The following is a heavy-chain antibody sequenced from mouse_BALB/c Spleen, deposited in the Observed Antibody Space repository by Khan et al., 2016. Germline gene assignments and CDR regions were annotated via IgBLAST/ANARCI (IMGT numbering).Heavy chain of an antibody. Sequence: QLKESGPGLVKPSQSLSLTCTVTGYSITSDYAWNWIRQFPGNKLEWMGHISYSGSTSYNPSLKSRISITRDTSKNQFFLQLNSVTAEDTATYYCARSGALYGNFPYWGQGTLVTVSA. D-gene: IGHD2-1*01. CDR1: GYSITSDYA. CDR3: ARSGALYGNFPY. J-gene: IGHJ3*01. CDR2: ISYSGST. V-gene: IGHV3-2*02.